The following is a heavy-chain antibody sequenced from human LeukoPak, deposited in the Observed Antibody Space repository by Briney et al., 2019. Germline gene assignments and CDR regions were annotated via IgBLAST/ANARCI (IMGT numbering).Heavy chain of an antibody. CDR1: GYTFTGYY. CDR2: INPNSGGT. D-gene: IGHD6-19*01. V-gene: IGHV1-2*02. J-gene: IGHJ4*02. CDR3: VSAVAGAFSY. Sequence: ASLKVSCKASGYTFTGYYMHWVRQAPGQGLEWMGWINPNSGGTNYAQKFQGRVTLTTDTSTNTAYMELTSLTSDDTAVDARVSAVAGAFSYWGQGTLVTVSS.